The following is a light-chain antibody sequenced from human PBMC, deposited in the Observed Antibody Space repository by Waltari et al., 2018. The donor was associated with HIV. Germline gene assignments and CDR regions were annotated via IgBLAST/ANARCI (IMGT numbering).Light chain of an antibody. CDR3: QQDNNWPPLT. CDR1: QSVSSN. Sequence: EIVMTQSPPTLSVSPGERATLSCRASQSVSSNLAWYQQKPGQAPRLLIYGASTRATGIPARFSGSGSGTEFTLTISSLQSEDFAVYYCQQDNNWPPLTFGGGTKVEIK. V-gene: IGKV3-15*01. CDR2: GAS. J-gene: IGKJ4*01.